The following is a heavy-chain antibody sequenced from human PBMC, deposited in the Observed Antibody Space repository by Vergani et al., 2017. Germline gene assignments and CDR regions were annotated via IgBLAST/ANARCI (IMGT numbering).Heavy chain of an antibody. CDR3: ARDPYGSNDY. V-gene: IGHV4-39*07. J-gene: IGHJ4*02. D-gene: IGHD4-23*01. CDR1: GGSISSSSYY. CDR2: IYYSGST. Sequence: QLQLQESGPGLVKPSETLSLTCTVSGGSISSSSYYWGWIRQPPGKGLEWIGSIYYSGSTNYNPSLKSRVPISVETSKNQFSLKLSSVTAADTAVYYCARDPYGSNDYWGQGTLVTVSS.